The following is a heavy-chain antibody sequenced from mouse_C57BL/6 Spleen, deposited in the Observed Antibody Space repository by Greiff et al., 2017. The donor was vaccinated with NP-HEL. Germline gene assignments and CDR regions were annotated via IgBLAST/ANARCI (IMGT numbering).Heavy chain of an antibody. CDR2: ISSGSSTI. J-gene: IGHJ4*01. Sequence: DVMLVESGGGLVKPGGSLKLSCAASGFTFSDYGMHWVRQAPEKGLEWVAYISSGSSTIYYADTVKGRFTISRDNAKNTLFLQMTSLRSEDTAMYYCARVDGYYVAMDYWGQGTSVTVSS. CDR1: GFTFSDYG. D-gene: IGHD2-3*01. CDR3: ARVDGYYVAMDY. V-gene: IGHV5-17*01.